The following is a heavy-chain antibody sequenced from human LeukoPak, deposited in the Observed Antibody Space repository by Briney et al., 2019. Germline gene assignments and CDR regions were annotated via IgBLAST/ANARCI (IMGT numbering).Heavy chain of an antibody. CDR2: ISGDGGST. D-gene: IGHD2-2*01. J-gene: IGHJ4*02. V-gene: IGHV3-43*02. CDR3: AKDRYCSSSSCYGPFDY. CDR1: GVTFDDYA. Sequence: PVESLRLSCAASGVTFDDYATHWVRHAPGKGLEWVSHISGDGGSTYYADSVKGRCTISRGNSKNSLYPRMSSLRTEDTALYYCAKDRYCSSSSCYGPFDYWGQGTPVTVSS.